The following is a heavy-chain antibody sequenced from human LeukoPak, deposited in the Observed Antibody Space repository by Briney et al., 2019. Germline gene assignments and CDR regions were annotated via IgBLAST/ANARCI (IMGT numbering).Heavy chain of an antibody. D-gene: IGHD4-23*01. CDR3: ARAASGNSLYYFDY. Sequence: GESLKISCKGSGYTFTSYYMHWVRQAPGQGLEWMGIINPNSGSSSYAQKFQGRVTMTRDTSTSTVYMELSSLRSEDTAVYYCARAASGNSLYYFDYWGQGTLVTVSS. V-gene: IGHV1-46*01. J-gene: IGHJ4*02. CDR2: INPNSGSS. CDR1: GYTFTSYY.